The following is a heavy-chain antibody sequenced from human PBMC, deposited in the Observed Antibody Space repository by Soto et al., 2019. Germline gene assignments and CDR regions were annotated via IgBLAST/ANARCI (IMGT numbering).Heavy chain of an antibody. Sequence: GGSLRLSCAASGFTFSSYWMSWVRQAPGKGLEWVANIKQDGSEKYYVDSVKGRFTISRDNAKNSLYLQMNSLGAEDTAVYYCARGGPESGYDLYYFDYWGQGTLVTVSS. CDR2: IKQDGSEK. V-gene: IGHV3-7*01. CDR3: ARGGPESGYDLYYFDY. J-gene: IGHJ4*02. D-gene: IGHD5-12*01. CDR1: GFTFSSYW.